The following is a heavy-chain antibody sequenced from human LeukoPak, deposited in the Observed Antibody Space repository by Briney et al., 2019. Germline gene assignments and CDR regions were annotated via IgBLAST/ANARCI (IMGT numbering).Heavy chain of an antibody. CDR3: ARDSFDYGVDNAFDI. CDR1: GFTFSDYY. CDR2: ISSSGSTI. D-gene: IGHD4-17*01. Sequence: PGGSLRLSCAASGFTFSDYYMSWIRQAPGKGLEWVSYISSSGSTIYYADSVKGRLTISRDNAKNSLYLQMNSLRAEDTAVYYCARDSFDYGVDNAFDIWGQGTMVTVSS. V-gene: IGHV3-11*04. J-gene: IGHJ3*02.